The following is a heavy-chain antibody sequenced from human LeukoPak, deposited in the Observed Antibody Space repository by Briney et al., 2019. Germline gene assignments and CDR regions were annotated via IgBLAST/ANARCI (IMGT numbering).Heavy chain of an antibody. Sequence: PGGSLRLSCGASGFIFSNYWMSWVRQAPGKGLEWVANMKQDGTVKYYVDSVKGRFTISRDNAKNSLYLQMNSLRVEDTAVYYCARIGYSSSSLDYWGQGTLVTVSS. CDR2: MKQDGTVK. J-gene: IGHJ4*02. CDR3: ARIGYSSSSLDY. CDR1: GFIFSNYW. D-gene: IGHD6-6*01. V-gene: IGHV3-7*01.